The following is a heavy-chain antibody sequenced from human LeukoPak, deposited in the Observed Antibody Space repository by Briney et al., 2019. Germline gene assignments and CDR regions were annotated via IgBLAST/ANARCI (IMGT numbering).Heavy chain of an antibody. CDR1: GYTFTSYD. Sequence: GASVKVSCKASGYTFTSYDINWVRQAPGQGLEWMGWMNPNSGNTGYAQKFQGRVTMTRNTSISTAYMELSSLRSEDTAVYYCARIYYDSSGYAPGYWGQGTLVTVSS. D-gene: IGHD3-22*01. V-gene: IGHV1-8*01. J-gene: IGHJ4*02. CDR3: ARIYYDSSGYAPGY. CDR2: MNPNSGNT.